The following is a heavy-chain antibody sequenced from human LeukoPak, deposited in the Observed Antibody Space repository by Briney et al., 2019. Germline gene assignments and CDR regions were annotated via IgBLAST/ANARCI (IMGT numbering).Heavy chain of an antibody. CDR2: INPNSGGT. V-gene: IGHV1-2*06. Sequence: ASVKVSCKASGYTFTGYYMHWVRQAPGQGLEWMGRINPNSGGTNYAQKFQGRVTMTRDTSISTAYMELSRLRSDDTAVYYCARDSDSSDTFDYWGQGTTVTVSS. J-gene: IGHJ4*03. CDR1: GYTFTGYY. CDR3: ARDSDSSDTFDY. D-gene: IGHD3-22*01.